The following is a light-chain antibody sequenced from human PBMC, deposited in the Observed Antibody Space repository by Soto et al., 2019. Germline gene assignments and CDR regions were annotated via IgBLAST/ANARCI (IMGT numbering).Light chain of an antibody. Sequence: EIVLTQSPGTLSLSPGERSTLSCRASQSVSCSYLAWYQQKPGQAHRILIYGASSWATGIPDRFSGSGSGTYFPLTISRLEPEEFAVYYCQQYGRTFGQGTKLEIK. V-gene: IGKV3-20*01. CDR3: QQYGRT. CDR2: GAS. J-gene: IGKJ2*01. CDR1: QSVSCSY.